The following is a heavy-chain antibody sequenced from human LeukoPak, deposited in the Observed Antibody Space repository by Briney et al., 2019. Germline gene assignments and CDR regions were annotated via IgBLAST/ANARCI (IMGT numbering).Heavy chain of an antibody. D-gene: IGHD5-24*01. Sequence: ASVPVSFKSTGYTFTGYYMHWVRQAPGQGLEGVGWINPNRGGTNYAQKFQGMISMTRDTSISTAYMELSMLRSDDTAVYSCAKAVEMATIYSFDPWGQGTLVTVSS. CDR1: GYTFTGYY. CDR3: AKAVEMATIYSFDP. V-gene: IGHV1-2*02. CDR2: INPNRGGT. J-gene: IGHJ5*02.